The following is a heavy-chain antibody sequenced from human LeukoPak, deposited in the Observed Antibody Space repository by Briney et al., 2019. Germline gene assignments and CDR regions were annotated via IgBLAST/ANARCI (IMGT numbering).Heavy chain of an antibody. V-gene: IGHV4-59*01. J-gene: IGHJ4*02. CDR3: ARVRVYTLLFDY. CDR2: IYYSGST. Sequence: PSETLSLTCTVSGGSISSYYWSWIRQPPGKGLEWIGYIYYSGSTNYNPSPKSRVTISVDTSKNQFSLKLSSVTAADTAVYYCARVRVYTLLFDYWGQGTLVTVSS. D-gene: IGHD2-2*02. CDR1: GGSISSYY.